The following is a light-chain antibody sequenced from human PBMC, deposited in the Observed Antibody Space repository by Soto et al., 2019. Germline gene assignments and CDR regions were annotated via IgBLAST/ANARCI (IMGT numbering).Light chain of an antibody. CDR1: SGDIGSYNR. V-gene: IGLV2-14*01. Sequence: SVLTQPASVSGSPGQSITISCTGTSGDIGSYNRVSWYQQHPGKAPKLIIYEVTDRPSGVSNRFSGSKSGNTASLTISGLQAEDEADYYCSSHTTSSALQVFGTGTKVTVL. CDR3: SSHTTSSALQV. J-gene: IGLJ1*01. CDR2: EVT.